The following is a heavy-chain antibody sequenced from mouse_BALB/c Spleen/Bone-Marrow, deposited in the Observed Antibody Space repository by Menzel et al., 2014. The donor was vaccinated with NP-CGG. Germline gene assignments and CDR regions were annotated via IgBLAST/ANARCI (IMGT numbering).Heavy chain of an antibody. CDR1: GFTFSSYG. Sequence: EVQLQQSGGDLVKPGGSLKLSCAASGFTFSSYGMSWVRQTPDKRLEWVATISSGGSYTYYPDSVKGRFTISRDNAKNTLYLQMSSLKSEDTAMYYCARQTYYDYDGYFDYWGQSTTLTVSS. V-gene: IGHV5-6*01. D-gene: IGHD2-4*01. CDR3: ARQTYYDYDGYFDY. CDR2: ISSGGSYT. J-gene: IGHJ2*01.